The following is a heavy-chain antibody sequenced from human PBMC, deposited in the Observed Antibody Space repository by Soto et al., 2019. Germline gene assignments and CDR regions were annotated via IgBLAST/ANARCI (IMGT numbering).Heavy chain of an antibody. CDR3: ASMYSSSSLLSSPSDY. V-gene: IGHV4-30-4*01. D-gene: IGHD6-6*01. CDR2: IYYSGST. CDR1: GGSISSGDYY. Sequence: QVQLQESGPGLVKPSQTLSLTCTVSGGSISSGDYYWSWIRQPPGKGLEWIGYIYYSGSTYYNPSLKSRVTLSVDTSKNQFSLKLSSVTAADTAVYYCASMYSSSSLLSSPSDYWGQGTLVTVSS. J-gene: IGHJ4*02.